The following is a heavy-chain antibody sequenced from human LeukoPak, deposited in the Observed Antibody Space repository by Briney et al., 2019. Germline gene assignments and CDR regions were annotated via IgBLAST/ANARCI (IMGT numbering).Heavy chain of an antibody. CDR1: GGSFSGYY. Sequence: PSETLSLTCAVYGGSFSGYYWSWIRQPPGKGLEWIGEINHSGSTNYNPSLKSRVTISVDTSKNQFSLKLSSVTAADTAVYYCVRGQGEYYYGSRSNQFDYWGQGTLVTVSS. V-gene: IGHV4-34*01. CDR2: INHSGST. D-gene: IGHD3-10*01. CDR3: VRGQGEYYYGSRSNQFDY. J-gene: IGHJ4*02.